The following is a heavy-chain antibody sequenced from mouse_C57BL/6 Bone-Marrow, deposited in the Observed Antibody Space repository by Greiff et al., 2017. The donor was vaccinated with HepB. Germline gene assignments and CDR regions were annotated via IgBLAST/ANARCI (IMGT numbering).Heavy chain of an antibody. CDR2: IDPSDSYT. CDR3: ASSYYYGSSCYAMDY. D-gene: IGHD1-1*01. V-gene: IGHV1-69*01. J-gene: IGHJ4*01. CDR1: GYTFTSYW. Sequence: VKLQQPGAELVMPGASVKLSCKASGYTFTSYWMHWVKQRPGQGLEWIGEIDPSDSYTNYNQKFKGKSTLTVDKSSSTAYMQLSSLTSEDSAVYYCASSYYYGSSCYAMDYWGQGTSVTVSS.